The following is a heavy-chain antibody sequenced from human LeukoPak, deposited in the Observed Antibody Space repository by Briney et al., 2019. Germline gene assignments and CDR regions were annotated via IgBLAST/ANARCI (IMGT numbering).Heavy chain of an antibody. Sequence: SETLSLTCTVSGGSISSGSYYWGWIRQSPGKGLEWIGSIYYSGSTYYNPSLKSRVAISVDTSKNQFSLKLSSVTAADTAVYYCARGGIAVPGPGREFDYWGQGTLVTVSS. J-gene: IGHJ4*02. D-gene: IGHD6-19*01. CDR3: ARGGIAVPGPGREFDY. V-gene: IGHV4-39*01. CDR1: GGSISSGSYY. CDR2: IYYSGST.